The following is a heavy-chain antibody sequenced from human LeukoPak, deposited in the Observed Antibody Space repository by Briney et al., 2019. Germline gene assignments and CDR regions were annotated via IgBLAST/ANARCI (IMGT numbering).Heavy chain of an antibody. D-gene: IGHD2-2*01. CDR1: GGSVSSSSYY. CDR2: IYYSGST. Sequence: SETLSLTCTVSGGSVSSSSYYWGWIRQPPGKGLEWIGGIYYSGSTYYNPSLKSRVSISVDTSKNQFSLKLNSLTAADTAVYYCARDLGVPANWFDPWGQGTLVTVSS. V-gene: IGHV4-39*07. CDR3: ARDLGVPANWFDP. J-gene: IGHJ5*02.